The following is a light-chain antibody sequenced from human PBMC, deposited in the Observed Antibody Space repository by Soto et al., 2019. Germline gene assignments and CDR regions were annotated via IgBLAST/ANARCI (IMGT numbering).Light chain of an antibody. V-gene: IGLV2-8*01. Sequence: QSALTQPPSASGSPGQSVTISCTGTSSDVGGYNYVSWYQQHPGKAPKLMIYEVSKRPSWVPDRFSGSKSGNTASLTVSGLKAEDEDDYYCSSYAGSNNWVFGGGTKLTVL. CDR2: EVS. CDR3: SSYAGSNNWV. CDR1: SSDVGGYNY. J-gene: IGLJ3*02.